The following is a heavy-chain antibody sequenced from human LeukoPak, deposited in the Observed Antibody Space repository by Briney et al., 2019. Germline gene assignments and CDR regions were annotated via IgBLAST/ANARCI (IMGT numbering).Heavy chain of an antibody. V-gene: IGHV1-69*13. CDR1: GGTFSSYA. Sequence: SVKVSCKASGGTFSSYAISWVRQAPGQGLEWMGGIVPIFGTANYAQKFQGRVTITADESTSTAYMELSSLRSDDTAVYYCARDRTIFGVVIIGYWGQGTLVTVSS. J-gene: IGHJ4*02. D-gene: IGHD3-3*01. CDR3: ARDRTIFGVVIIGY. CDR2: IVPIFGTA.